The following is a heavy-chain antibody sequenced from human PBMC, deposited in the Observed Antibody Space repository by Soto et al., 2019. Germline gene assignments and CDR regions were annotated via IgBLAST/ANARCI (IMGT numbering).Heavy chain of an antibody. J-gene: IGHJ4*02. D-gene: IGHD6-13*01. CDR3: GSGYRHLVGFFDF. CDR1: GDSVSSNSAA. V-gene: IGHV6-1*01. Sequence: SQTLSLTCAISGDSVSSNSAAWNWIRQSPSRGLEWLGRTYYRSKWYNDYAVSVKSRITVNPDTSKNQFSLQLNSVTPEDTAVFYCGSGYRHLVGFFDFWAQRTLVTVSS. CDR2: TYYRSKWYN.